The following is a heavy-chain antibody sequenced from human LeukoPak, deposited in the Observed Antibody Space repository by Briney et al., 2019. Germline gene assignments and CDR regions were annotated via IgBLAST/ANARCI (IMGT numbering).Heavy chain of an antibody. V-gene: IGHV4-39*01. CDR2: IYYSGST. Sequence: KPSETLSLTCTVSGGSISSSSYYWGWIRQPPGKGLEWIGSIYYSGSTYYNPSLKSRVTISVDTSKNQFSLKLSSVTAADTAVYYCARSIVDWLFPKDYRGQGTLVTVSS. J-gene: IGHJ4*02. D-gene: IGHD3-9*01. CDR1: GGSISSSSYY. CDR3: ARSIVDWLFPKDY.